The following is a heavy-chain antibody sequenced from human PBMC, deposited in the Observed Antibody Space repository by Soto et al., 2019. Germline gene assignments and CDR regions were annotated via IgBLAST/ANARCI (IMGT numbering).Heavy chain of an antibody. CDR3: ARDHYDYSGGSYRQDLDVFES. V-gene: IGHV1-18*01. CDR2: ISAYNGNT. CDR1: GYTFTSYG. J-gene: IGHJ3*02. Sequence: ASVKVSCKASGYTFTSYGISWVRQAPGQGLEWMGWISAYNGNTNYAQKLQGRVTMTTDTSTSTAYMELRSLRSDDTAVYYCARDHYDYSGGSYRQDLDVFESCAQGTLVT. D-gene: IGHD3-16*02.